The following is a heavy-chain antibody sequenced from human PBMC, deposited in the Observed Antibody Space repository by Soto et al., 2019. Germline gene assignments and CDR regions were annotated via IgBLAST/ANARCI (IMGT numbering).Heavy chain of an antibody. CDR3: ARGPFSGSTFDY. Sequence: VQLVESGGGLVHPGGSLRLSCAASGFTFSTYTMNWVRQAPGKGLEWVSSINFSGSITYYADSVKGRFTLSRDNTKNLLYLQMNSLRADDTAVYYCARGPFSGSTFDYWGQGSVVTVSS. CDR1: GFTFSTYT. D-gene: IGHD5-12*01. V-gene: IGHV3-21*02. J-gene: IGHJ4*02. CDR2: INFSGSIT.